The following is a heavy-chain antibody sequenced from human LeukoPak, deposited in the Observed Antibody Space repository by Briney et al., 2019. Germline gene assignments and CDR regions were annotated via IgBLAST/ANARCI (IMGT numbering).Heavy chain of an antibody. CDR1: GGSISSGGYY. CDR3: ARIGYYYDSSGYGG. Sequence: SETLSLTFTVSGGSISSGGYYWSWIRQPPGKGLEWIGYIYHSGSTYYNPSLKSRVTISVDKSKNQFSLKLSSVTAADTAVYYCARIGYYYDSSGYGGWGQGTLVTVSS. D-gene: IGHD3-22*01. J-gene: IGHJ4*02. V-gene: IGHV4-30-2*01. CDR2: IYHSGST.